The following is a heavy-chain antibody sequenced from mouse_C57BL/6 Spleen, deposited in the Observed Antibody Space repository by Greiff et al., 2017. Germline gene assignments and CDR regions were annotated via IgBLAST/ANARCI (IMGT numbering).Heavy chain of an antibody. CDR3: ARDDSNHAMDY. J-gene: IGHJ4*01. CDR1: GYTFTSYW. D-gene: IGHD2-5*01. CDR2: IDPSDSYT. V-gene: IGHV1-69*01. Sequence: QVQLQQPGAELVMPGASVKLSCKASGYTFTSYWMHWVKQRPGQGLEWIGEIDPSDSYTNYNQKFKGKSTLTVDKSSSTAYMQLSSLTSEDSAVYYCARDDSNHAMDYWGQGTSVTVSS.